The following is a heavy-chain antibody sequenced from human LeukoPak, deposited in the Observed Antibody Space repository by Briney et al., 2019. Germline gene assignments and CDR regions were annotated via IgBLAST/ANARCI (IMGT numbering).Heavy chain of an antibody. Sequence: PSETLSLTCAVSGYSISSGYYWGWIRQPPGKGLEWIGSINHSGSTYYNPSLKSRVTILVDTSKNQFSLKLNSVTAADTAVYYCARALYSSSGVYYYYMDVWGKGTTVTVSS. J-gene: IGHJ6*03. CDR1: GYSISSGYY. V-gene: IGHV4-38-2*01. D-gene: IGHD6-13*01. CDR3: ARALYSSSGVYYYYMDV. CDR2: INHSGST.